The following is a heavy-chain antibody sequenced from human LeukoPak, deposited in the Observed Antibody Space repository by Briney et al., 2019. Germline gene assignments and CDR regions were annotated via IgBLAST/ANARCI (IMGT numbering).Heavy chain of an antibody. V-gene: IGHV4-59*01. Sequence: SETLSLTCTVSGGSISSYYWSWIRQPPGKGLEWIGFVYYSGSTNYNPSLKSRVTLSVDTSKNQFSLKLNSVTAADTAVYYCARHYCTGDNCYYFDYWGQGTLVTVPS. J-gene: IGHJ4*02. CDR1: GGSISSYY. CDR2: VYYSGST. D-gene: IGHD2-15*01. CDR3: ARHYCTGDNCYYFDY.